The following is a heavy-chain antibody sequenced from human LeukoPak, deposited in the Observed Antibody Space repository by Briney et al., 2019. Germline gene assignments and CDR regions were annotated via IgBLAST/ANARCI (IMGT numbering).Heavy chain of an antibody. J-gene: IGHJ4*02. V-gene: IGHV4-4*07. D-gene: IGHD3-9*01. CDR1: GVSISSYY. CDR3: ARGGLRYFDWLLYGY. CDR2: IYTSGST. Sequence: SETLSLACTVSGVSISSYYWSWIRQPAGKGLEWIGRIYTSGSTNYNPSLKSRVTMSVDTSKNQFPLKLSSVTAADTAVYYCARGGLRYFDWLLYGYWGQGTLVTVSS.